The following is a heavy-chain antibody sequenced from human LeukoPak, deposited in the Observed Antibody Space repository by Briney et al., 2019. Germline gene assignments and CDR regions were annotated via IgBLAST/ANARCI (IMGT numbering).Heavy chain of an antibody. CDR3: AKRTAYYSGPFEY. CDR2: ISYDGSNK. D-gene: IGHD3/OR15-3a*01. J-gene: IGHJ4*02. V-gene: IGHV3-30*18. Sequence: PGRSLRLSCAASGFTFSSSAMQWVRQAPGKGLEWVAVISYDGSNKYYADSVKGRFTISRDNSKNTLYLQMNSLSAEDTAVYYCAKRTAYYSGPFEYWGQGTLVTVSS. CDR1: GFTFSSSA.